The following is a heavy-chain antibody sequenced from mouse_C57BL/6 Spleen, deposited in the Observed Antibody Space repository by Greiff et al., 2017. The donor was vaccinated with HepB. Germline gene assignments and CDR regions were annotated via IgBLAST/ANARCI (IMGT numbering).Heavy chain of an antibody. CDR2: IYPGDGDT. CDR3: ASSFYDGYYLDY. D-gene: IGHD2-3*01. CDR1: GYAFSSYW. Sequence: VKLQESGAELVKPGASVKISCKASGYAFSSYWMNWVKQRPGKGLEWIGQIYPGDGDTNYNGKFKGKATLTADKSSSTAYMQLSSLTSEDSAVYFCASSFYDGYYLDYWGQGTTLTVSS. J-gene: IGHJ2*01. V-gene: IGHV1-80*01.